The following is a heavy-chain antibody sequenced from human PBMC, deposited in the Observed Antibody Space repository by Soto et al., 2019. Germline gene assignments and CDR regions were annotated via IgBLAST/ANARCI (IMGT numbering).Heavy chain of an antibody. D-gene: IGHD1-1*01. V-gene: IGHV4-39*01. CDR2: IYYNGNT. CDR3: ARHGPLTNNWNQLNC. Sequence: SETLSLTCTVSGGSISRSPYYWAWIRQPPGKGLQWIGNIYYNGNTFYNPSLKSRVTISIDTSKSQFSLGLSSVTASGTAVYYCARHGPLTNNWNQLNCWGQGTLVTVSS. CDR1: GGSISRSPYY. J-gene: IGHJ4*02.